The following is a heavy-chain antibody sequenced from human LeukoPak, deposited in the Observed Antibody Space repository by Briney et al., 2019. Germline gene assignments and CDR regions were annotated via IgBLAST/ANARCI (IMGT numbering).Heavy chain of an antibody. CDR1: GFTFSSYA. V-gene: IGHV3-21*01. J-gene: IGHJ6*02. Sequence: GGSLRLSCAASGFTFSSYAMSWVRQAPGKGLEWVSSISSSSSYIYYADSVKGRFTISRDNAKNSLYLQMNSLRVEDTAVYYCARDDYGSGGYYSFFSYYGMDVWGQGTTVTVSS. CDR3: ARDDYGSGGYYSFFSYYGMDV. CDR2: ISSSSSYI. D-gene: IGHD3-10*01.